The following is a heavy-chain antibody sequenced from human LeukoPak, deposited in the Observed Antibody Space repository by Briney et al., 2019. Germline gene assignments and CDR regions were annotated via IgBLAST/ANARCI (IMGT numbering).Heavy chain of an antibody. CDR2: IIPIFGTA. V-gene: IGHV1-69*13. CDR3: AVRLAARPFHRYYYYMDV. J-gene: IGHJ6*03. Sequence: SVKVSCKASGGTFSSYAISWVRQAPGQGLEWMGGIIPIFGTANYAQKFQGRVTITADESTSTAYMELSSLRSEDTAVYYWAVRLAARPFHRYYYYMDVWGKGTTVTVSS. D-gene: IGHD6-6*01. CDR1: GGTFSSYA.